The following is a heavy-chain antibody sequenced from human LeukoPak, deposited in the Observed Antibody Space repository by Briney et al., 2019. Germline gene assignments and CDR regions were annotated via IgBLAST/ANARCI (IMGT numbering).Heavy chain of an antibody. Sequence: KAGGSLRLSCAASGFTFVNALMTWVRQAPGKGLEWVGRMESNPAGGRTDYAAPVKGRFTISRDDSRSTLYLQLNNLRAEDTAVYYCTTLAFDVHYWGRGTLITVSS. V-gene: IGHV3-15*04. CDR2: MESNPAGGRT. D-gene: IGHD2/OR15-2a*01. J-gene: IGHJ4*02. CDR1: GFTFVNAL. CDR3: TTLAFDVHY.